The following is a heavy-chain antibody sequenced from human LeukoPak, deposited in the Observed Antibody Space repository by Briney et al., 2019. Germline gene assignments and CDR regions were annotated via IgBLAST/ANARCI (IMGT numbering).Heavy chain of an antibody. Sequence: ASVKVSCKASGYTFTSYYMHWVRQAPGQGLEWMGIINPSGGSTSYAQKFQGRVTMTRDTSTSTVHMELSSLRSEDTAVYYCARTSSGQLATITYNWFDPWGQGTLVTVSS. CDR3: ARTSSGQLATITYNWFDP. D-gene: IGHD6-13*01. V-gene: IGHV1-46*01. CDR1: GYTFTSYY. J-gene: IGHJ5*02. CDR2: INPSGGST.